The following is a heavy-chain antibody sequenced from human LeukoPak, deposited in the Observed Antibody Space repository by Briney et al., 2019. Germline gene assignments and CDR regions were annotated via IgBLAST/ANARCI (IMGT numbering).Heavy chain of an antibody. D-gene: IGHD3-22*01. J-gene: IGHJ4*02. CDR1: GFTFSNYA. V-gene: IGHV3-23*01. CDR3: ARGKYYYDSSAQVDY. CDR2: ISDSGGST. Sequence: PGGSLRLSCEASGFTFSNYAMNWVRQAPGKGLKWVSGISDSGGSTYYADSVKGRFTISRDNSKNTLYLQMNSLRAEDTAVYYCARGKYYYDSSAQVDYWGQGALVTVSS.